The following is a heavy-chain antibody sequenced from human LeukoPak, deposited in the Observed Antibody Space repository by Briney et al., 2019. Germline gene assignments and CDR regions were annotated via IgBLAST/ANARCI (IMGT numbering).Heavy chain of an antibody. D-gene: IGHD7-27*01. CDR3: ARAGTESKWGLPRADYYYMDV. V-gene: IGHV1-2*02. CDR2: INPNSGGT. J-gene: IGHJ6*03. CDR1: GYTFSGYY. Sequence: ASVKVSCKASGYTFSGYYMHWVRQVPGQGLEWMGWINPNSGGTNYAQKFQGRVTMTRDTSISTASMELTNLRSDDTALYYCARAGTESKWGLPRADYYYMDVWGKGTTVTVSS.